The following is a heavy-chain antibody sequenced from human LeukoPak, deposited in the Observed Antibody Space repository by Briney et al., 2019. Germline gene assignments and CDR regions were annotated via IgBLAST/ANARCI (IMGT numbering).Heavy chain of an antibody. CDR2: IYYSGRT. V-gene: IGHV4-39*01. CDR3: ARSRGYSSSYRIYYFDY. Sequence: SETLSLTCTVSGGSISSSSYYWGWIRQPPGKGLEWIGSIYYSGRTYYNPSLKSRVTISVDTSKNQFSLKLSSVTAADTAVYYCARSRGYSSSYRIYYFDYWGQGTLVTVSS. D-gene: IGHD6-6*01. J-gene: IGHJ4*02. CDR1: GGSISSSSYY.